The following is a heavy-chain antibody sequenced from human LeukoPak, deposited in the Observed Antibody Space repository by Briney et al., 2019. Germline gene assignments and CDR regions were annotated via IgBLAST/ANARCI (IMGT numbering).Heavy chain of an antibody. V-gene: IGHV3-11*01. Sequence: PGGSLRLSCAASGFTFSDYYMSWIRQAPGKGLEWVSYISSSGSSTNYADSVKGRFTISRDNAKNSLYLEMNSLRAEDTAVYHCARGQLRKDYWGQGTLVTVSS. CDR3: ARGQLRKDY. CDR1: GFTFSDYY. D-gene: IGHD5-24*01. CDR2: ISSSGSST. J-gene: IGHJ4*02.